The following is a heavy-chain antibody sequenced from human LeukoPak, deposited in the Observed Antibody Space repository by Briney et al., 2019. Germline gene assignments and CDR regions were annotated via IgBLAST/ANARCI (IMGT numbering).Heavy chain of an antibody. Sequence: GGSLRLSCAASGFTFDDYGMTWVRQAPGKGLEWVSDSNWNGARTGYGDSVKGRFTISRDNAKNSLYLQMNSLRAEDMALYYCAKDRLRYFDSAGGWFDPWGQGTLVTVSS. V-gene: IGHV3-20*04. CDR1: GFTFDDYG. D-gene: IGHD3-9*01. CDR2: SNWNGART. CDR3: AKDRLRYFDSAGGWFDP. J-gene: IGHJ5*02.